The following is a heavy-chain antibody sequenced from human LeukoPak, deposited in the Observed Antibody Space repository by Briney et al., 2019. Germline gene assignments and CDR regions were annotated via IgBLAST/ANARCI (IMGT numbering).Heavy chain of an antibody. CDR3: ARKNYAFDI. J-gene: IGHJ3*02. CDR1: GGSISSSSYY. V-gene: IGHV4-39*07. D-gene: IGHD1-7*01. Sequence: SETLSLTCTVSGGSISSSSYYWGWICQPPGKGLEWIGSIYYSGSTYYNPSLKSRVTISVDTSKNQFSLKLSSVTAADTAVYYCARKNYAFDIWGQGTMVTVSS. CDR2: IYYSGST.